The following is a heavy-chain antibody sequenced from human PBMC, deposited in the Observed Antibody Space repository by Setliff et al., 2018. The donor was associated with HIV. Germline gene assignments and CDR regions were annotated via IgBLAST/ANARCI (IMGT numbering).Heavy chain of an antibody. CDR2: LNDSGST. Sequence: SETLSLTCAVYGGSFSGHYWSWIRQPPRKRLEWIGELNDSGSTNYNPSLKSRVTLSVKTSKNQFSLKLNSVTAADTAVYYCARDSNAPYFQRWGQGTLVTVAS. D-gene: IGHD1-1*01. CDR1: GGSFSGHY. CDR3: ARDSNAPYFQR. J-gene: IGHJ1*01. V-gene: IGHV4-34*01.